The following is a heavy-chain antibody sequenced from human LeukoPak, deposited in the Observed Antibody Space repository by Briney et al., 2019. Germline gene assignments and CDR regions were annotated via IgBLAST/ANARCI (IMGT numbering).Heavy chain of an antibody. CDR3: ARYGYFTNGESVLYYYGMDV. Sequence: ASVPVSCLASGYTLTDYYMHWVRQAPAQGLAWVGWINPYRGGTNYAQNLQGGVTMTRDTAINTVYLELNRLRADGTAVYYCARYGYFTNGESVLYYYGMDVWGEGRTVTVSS. V-gene: IGHV1-2*02. D-gene: IGHD2-8*01. CDR2: INPYRGGT. CDR1: GYTLTDYY. J-gene: IGHJ6*04.